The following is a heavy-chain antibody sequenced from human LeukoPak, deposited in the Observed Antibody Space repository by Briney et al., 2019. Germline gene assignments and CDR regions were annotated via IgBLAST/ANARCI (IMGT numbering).Heavy chain of an antibody. CDR1: GFTFSTYW. CDR3: ARVSCSSTSCYSDAFDI. V-gene: IGHV3-74*01. D-gene: IGHD2-2*01. J-gene: IGHJ3*02. Sequence: GGSLRLSCVVSGFTFSTYWMHWVRHGPGKGLVWVSRIDSGGSNTLYADSVRGRFTISRDNAKNTLYLQMNSLRAEDTAVYYCARVSCSSTSCYSDAFDIWGQGTMVTVSS. CDR2: IDSGGSNT.